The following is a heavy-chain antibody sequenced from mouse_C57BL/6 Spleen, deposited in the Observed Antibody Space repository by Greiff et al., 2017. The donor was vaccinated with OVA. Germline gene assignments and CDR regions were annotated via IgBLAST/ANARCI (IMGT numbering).Heavy chain of an antibody. CDR1: GFSFSSYA. CDR3: TRGGAQVIFDY. D-gene: IGHD3-2*02. V-gene: IGHV5-9-1*02. CDR2: ISSGGDYI. Sequence: EVQLVESGEGLVKPGGSLKLSCAASGFSFSSYAMSWVRQTPEKRLEWVAYISSGGDYIYYADTVKGRFTISRNTARNTLYLQMSSLKSEDTAMYYGTRGGAQVIFDYWGQGTTLTVSS. J-gene: IGHJ2*01.